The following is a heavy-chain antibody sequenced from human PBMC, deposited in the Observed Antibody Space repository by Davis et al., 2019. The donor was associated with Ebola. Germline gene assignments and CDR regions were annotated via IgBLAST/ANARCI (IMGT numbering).Heavy chain of an antibody. CDR2: IYHSGSV. D-gene: IGHD6-19*01. V-gene: IGHV4-38-2*02. CDR1: GYFISSGYY. Sequence: PSETLSLTCDVPGYFISSGYYWGWIRQPPGRGLEWVGTIYHSGSVYYNPPLKSRVTISVDTSKNRFSLNLTSVTAADTAVYYCARESRRVSGFDTWGRGIMVTVSS. J-gene: IGHJ4*02. CDR3: ARESRRVSGFDT.